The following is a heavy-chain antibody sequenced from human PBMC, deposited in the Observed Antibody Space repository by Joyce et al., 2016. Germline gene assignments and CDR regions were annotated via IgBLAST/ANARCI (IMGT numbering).Heavy chain of an antibody. CDR2: IYKGNNT. Sequence: EVQLVESGGGLVQPGGSLRLSCAASGFTVSSNYMSWVRQAPGKGLEWVSVIYKGNNTYYADSVKGRFTISRDNSKNTVYLQMNSLRAEDTAVYYCARDSVGRNYYHGMDVWGQGTTVTVSS. CDR1: GFTVSSNY. J-gene: IGHJ6*02. V-gene: IGHV3-66*02. D-gene: IGHD1-14*01. CDR3: ARDSVGRNYYHGMDV.